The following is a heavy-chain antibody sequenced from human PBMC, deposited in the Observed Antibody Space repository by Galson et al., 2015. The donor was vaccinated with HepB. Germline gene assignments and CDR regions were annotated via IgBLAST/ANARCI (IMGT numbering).Heavy chain of an antibody. D-gene: IGHD3-16*01. CDR2: ISGSGGST. Sequence: SLRLSCAASGLTFSSYAMSWVRQAPGKGLEWVSGISGSGGSTYYADSVKGRFTISRDKSKNTLYLQMNSLRAEDTAVYYCAEDKGGITRGYFDYWGQGTLVTVSS. CDR3: AEDKGGITRGYFDY. V-gene: IGHV3-23*01. CDR1: GLTFSSYA. J-gene: IGHJ4*02.